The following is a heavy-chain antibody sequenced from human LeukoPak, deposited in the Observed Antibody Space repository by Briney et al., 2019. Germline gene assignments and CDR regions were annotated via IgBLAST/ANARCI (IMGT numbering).Heavy chain of an antibody. J-gene: IGHJ3*02. CDR2: IYYSGST. D-gene: IGHD3-3*01. CDR1: GDSISSSSYY. V-gene: IGHV4-39*07. Sequence: SETLSLTCTVSGDSISSSSYYWGWIRQPPGKGLEWIGSIYYSGSTSYNPSLKSRVTISLDTSKNQFSLKLTSVTAADTAVYYCARQMDYDFWSGSDESAFDIWGQGTMVTVSS. CDR3: ARQMDYDFWSGSDESAFDI.